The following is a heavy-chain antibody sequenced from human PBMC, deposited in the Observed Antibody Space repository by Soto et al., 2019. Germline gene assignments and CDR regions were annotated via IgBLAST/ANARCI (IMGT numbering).Heavy chain of an antibody. CDR3: ARGAVAGATNDY. CDR2: INHSGST. Sequence: SETLSLTCAVYGGSFSGYYWSWVRQPPGKGLEWIGEINHSGSTNYNPSLKSRVTISVDTSKNQFSLKLSSVTAADTAVYYCARGAVAGATNDYWGQGTLVTVSS. D-gene: IGHD6-19*01. J-gene: IGHJ4*02. CDR1: GGSFSGYY. V-gene: IGHV4-34*01.